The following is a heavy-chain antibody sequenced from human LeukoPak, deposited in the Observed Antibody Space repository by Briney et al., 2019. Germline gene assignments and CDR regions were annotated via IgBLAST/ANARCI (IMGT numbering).Heavy chain of an antibody. V-gene: IGHV3-30-3*01. J-gene: IGHJ4*02. CDR1: GFTFSSYS. Sequence: PGGSLRLACTASGFTFSSYSMHWVRQAPGKGLQWLALTSDDGSTKYYADSVKGRFTIYRDNSQNTLFLQMNSLRAEETAMYHCASPPGGFHRDYSHIAYWGQGTLVTVSS. CDR2: TSDDGSTK. CDR3: ASPPGGFHRDYSHIAY. D-gene: IGHD4-17*01.